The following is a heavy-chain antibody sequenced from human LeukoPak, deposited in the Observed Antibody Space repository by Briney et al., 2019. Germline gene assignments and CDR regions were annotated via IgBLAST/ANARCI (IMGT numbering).Heavy chain of an antibody. CDR3: ARGCSAGTPHNWFDP. J-gene: IGHJ5*02. CDR1: GGSISGFY. CDR2: IYYSGST. V-gene: IGHV4-59*01. Sequence: KPSENPSLTCTVPGGSISGFYWSWIRQPPGEGLGGIGYIYYSGSTNYNPSLKSRVTISVDTSKNQFSLKLSSVTAADTAVYYCARGCSAGTPHNWFDPWGQGTLVTVSS. D-gene: IGHD6-13*01.